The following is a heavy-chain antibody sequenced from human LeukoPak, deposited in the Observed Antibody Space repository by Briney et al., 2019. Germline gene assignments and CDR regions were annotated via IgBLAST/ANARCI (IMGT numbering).Heavy chain of an antibody. CDR3: ARDFSGRGDAFDI. V-gene: IGHV3-53*01. Sequence: GGSLRLSCAASGFTVSSNYMSWVRQAPGKGLEWVSVIYSGGSTYYADSVKGRFTISRDNSKNTLYLQMNSLGAEDTAVYYCARDFSGRGDAFDIWGQGTMVTVSS. CDR1: GFTVSSNY. J-gene: IGHJ3*02. CDR2: IYSGGST. D-gene: IGHD1-26*01.